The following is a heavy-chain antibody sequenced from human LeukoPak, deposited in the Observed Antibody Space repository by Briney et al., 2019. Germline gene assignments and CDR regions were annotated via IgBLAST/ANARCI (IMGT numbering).Heavy chain of an antibody. V-gene: IGHV3-7*01. J-gene: IGHJ4*02. Sequence: PGGSLRLSCVASGFTFSNYWMKWVRQAPGKGLEWVASIKQDGSEIYYVDSVKGRFTISRDNARHSVYLQMNSLRGEDMAVYYCARVESGSGRDWGQGTLVTVSS. CDR1: GFTFSNYW. D-gene: IGHD1-26*01. CDR3: ARVESGSGRD. CDR2: IKQDGSEI.